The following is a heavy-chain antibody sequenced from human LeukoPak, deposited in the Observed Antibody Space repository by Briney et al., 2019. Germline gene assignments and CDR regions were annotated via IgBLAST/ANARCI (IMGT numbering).Heavy chain of an antibody. J-gene: IGHJ5*02. CDR2: ISYNGST. V-gene: IGHV4-59*01. CDR3: GSTNYTPYLKSRVTISVDTSKNQFSLKLSSVTAADTAVYYCARALEDSSGYYYRWFDP. CDR1: GGSISSYY. D-gene: IGHD3-10*01. Sequence: KPSETLSLTCTVSGGSISSYYWSWIRQPPGKGLEWIWYISYNGSTIYYPSLKSRGTITADTSQNKSFQKLSSVTAADTAVYYSGSTNYTPYLKSRVTISVDTSKNQFSLKLSSVTAADTAVYYCARALEDSSGYYYRWFDPWGQGTLVTVSS.